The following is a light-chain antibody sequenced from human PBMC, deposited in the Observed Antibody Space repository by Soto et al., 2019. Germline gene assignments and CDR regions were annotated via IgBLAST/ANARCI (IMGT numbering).Light chain of an antibody. Sequence: EIVMTQSPATLSVSPGERATLSCRASQSVSSNLAWYQQKPGQGPRLLIYDASTRATGIPARFSGSGSGTEFTLTISSLQSEDFAVYYCQQYNDWPPKYTFGQGTKLEI. J-gene: IGKJ2*01. CDR3: QQYNDWPPKYT. V-gene: IGKV3-15*01. CDR2: DAS. CDR1: QSVSSN.